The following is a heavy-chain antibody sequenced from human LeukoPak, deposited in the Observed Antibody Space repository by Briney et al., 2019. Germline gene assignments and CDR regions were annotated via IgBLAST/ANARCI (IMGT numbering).Heavy chain of an antibody. J-gene: IGHJ5*01. CDR3: GRLFGMIERGYCSRPSCSTDS. V-gene: IGHV1-18*01. Sequence: ASVKVSCKAPDYNSIMYGIVWVRQAPGQGLEWVGWIYPHIGVAEYAQDFQGRVSMTFDRSTTTAFLELKSLRSNDTAFYYCGRLFGMIERGYCSRPSCSTDSWGQGTQVTVSS. D-gene: IGHD2-2*01. CDR2: IYPHIGVA. CDR1: DYNSIMYG.